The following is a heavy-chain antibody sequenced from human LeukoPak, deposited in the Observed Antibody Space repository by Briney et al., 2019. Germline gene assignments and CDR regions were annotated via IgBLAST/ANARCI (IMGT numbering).Heavy chain of an antibody. J-gene: IGHJ6*03. CDR2: IDPEDGEA. Sequence: ASVKVSCKASGYTFTDTYMHWVQQAPGKGLEWVGRIDPEDGEAVYAEKFQDRVTMTADTSSDTAYMELISLRSEDTATYFCTTDEVHSTKSDYMDIWGKGTTVTVSS. V-gene: IGHV1-69-2*01. CDR1: GYTFTDTY. CDR3: TTDEVHSTKSDYMDI. D-gene: IGHD2-8*01.